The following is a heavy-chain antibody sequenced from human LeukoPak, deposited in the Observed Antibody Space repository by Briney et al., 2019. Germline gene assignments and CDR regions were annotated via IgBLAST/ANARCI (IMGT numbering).Heavy chain of an antibody. CDR3: ALNPDYYGSGSFDY. CDR2: IKEDGSEK. CDR1: GFTFSSYW. V-gene: IGHV3-7*01. D-gene: IGHD3-10*01. J-gene: IGHJ4*02. Sequence: GSLRLSCAASGFTFSSYWMSWVRQAPGKGLEWVADIKEDGSEKYYVDSVKGRFTISRDNAKNSLYLQMNSLRAEDTAVYYCALNPDYYGSGSFDYWGQGTLATVSS.